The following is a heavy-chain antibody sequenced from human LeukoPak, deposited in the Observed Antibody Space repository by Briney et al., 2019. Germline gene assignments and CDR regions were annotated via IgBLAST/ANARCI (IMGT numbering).Heavy chain of an antibody. D-gene: IGHD1-14*01. V-gene: IGHV1-69*13. CDR3: ARDPLDDRKRAFGY. Sequence: ASVKVPCKASGGTFSSYAISWVRQAPGQGLEWMGGIIPIFGTANYAQKFQGRVTITAGESTSTAYMELSSLRSEDTAVYYCARDPLDDRKRAFGYWGQGTLVTVSS. J-gene: IGHJ4*02. CDR1: GGTFSSYA. CDR2: IIPIFGTA.